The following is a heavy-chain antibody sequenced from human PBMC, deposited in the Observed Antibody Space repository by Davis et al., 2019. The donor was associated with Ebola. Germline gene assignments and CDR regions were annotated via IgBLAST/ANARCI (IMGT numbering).Heavy chain of an antibody. J-gene: IGHJ5*02. D-gene: IGHD2-2*02. Sequence: HTGGSLRLSCAASGFTFSSYWMHWVRQAPGKGLVWVSRINSDGSSTSYADSVKGRFTISRDNSKNTLYLQMNSLRAEDTAMYYCARGACSATLCYTRGWFDPWGQGTQVAVSS. CDR3: ARGACSATLCYTRGWFDP. V-gene: IGHV3-74*01. CDR1: GFTFSSYW. CDR2: INSDGSST.